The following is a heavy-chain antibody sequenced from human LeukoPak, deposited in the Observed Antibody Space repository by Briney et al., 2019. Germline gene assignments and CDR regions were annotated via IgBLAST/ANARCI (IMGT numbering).Heavy chain of an antibody. V-gene: IGHV3-15*01. D-gene: IGHD3-10*01. CDR3: TKLWLGGFDI. CDR2: IKTKAEGETT. CDR1: GFTSSNTW. Sequence: GGSLRLSCAASGFTSSNTWMTWVRQAPGKGLEWVGRIKTKAEGETTDFAAPVKGRFTISRDDSKTTLYLHMNSLKTEDTAVYFCTKLWLGGFDIWGQGTMVTVSS. J-gene: IGHJ3*02.